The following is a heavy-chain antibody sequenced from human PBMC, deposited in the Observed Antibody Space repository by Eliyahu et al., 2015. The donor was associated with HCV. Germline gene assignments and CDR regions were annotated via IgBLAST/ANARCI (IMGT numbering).Heavy chain of an antibody. Sequence: EVQLLESGGGLVQPGGSLRLSCAASGFTFSSYAXXWARXAPGKGLEGVSXISGSGGSTYYADSVKGRFTISRDNSKNTLYLQMNSLRAEDTAVYYCAKVPTPEQQLVTSAREYYFDYWGQGTLVTVSS. V-gene: IGHV3-23*01. CDR3: AKVPTPEQQLVTSAREYYFDY. CDR1: GFTFSSYA. J-gene: IGHJ4*02. D-gene: IGHD6-13*01. CDR2: ISGSGGST.